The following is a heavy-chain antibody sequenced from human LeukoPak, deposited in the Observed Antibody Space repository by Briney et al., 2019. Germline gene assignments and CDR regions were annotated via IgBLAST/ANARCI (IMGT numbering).Heavy chain of an antibody. CDR1: GFTFTSYT. CDR3: AKTYGHFDD. CDR2: ITSGSSYI. D-gene: IGHD4-17*01. J-gene: IGHJ4*02. V-gene: IGHV3-21*01. Sequence: GGSLRLSCAASGFTFTSYTMNWVRQAPGKGLERVSSITSGSSYIYYADSVKGRFTISRDNAKNSLHLQMTSLRVEDTAVYYCAKTYGHFDDWGQGTLVTVSS.